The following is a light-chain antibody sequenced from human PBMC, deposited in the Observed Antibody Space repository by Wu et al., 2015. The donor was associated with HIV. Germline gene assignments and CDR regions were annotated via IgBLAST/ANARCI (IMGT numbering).Light chain of an antibody. J-gene: IGKJ2*01. CDR2: DTS. V-gene: IGKV3-11*01. Sequence: EIVLTQSPATLSLSPGERATLSCRASQSVSRFLAWYQHKPGQAPRVVIYDTSNRAAGIPARFSGSGSGTDFTLTISSLEPEDFAVYYCQQYGSSPPNTFGQGTKLEIK. CDR1: QSVSRF. CDR3: QQYGSSPPNT.